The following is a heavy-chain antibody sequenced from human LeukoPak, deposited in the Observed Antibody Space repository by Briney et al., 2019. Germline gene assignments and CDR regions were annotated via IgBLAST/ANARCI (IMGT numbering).Heavy chain of an antibody. CDR1: GFTFSTYV. CDR2: ISRTGDTT. D-gene: IGHD2-15*01. CDR3: AKLVGATMTSDY. J-gene: IGHJ4*02. V-gene: IGHV3-23*01. Sequence: GGSLRLSCAASGFTFSTYVMTWVRQAPGKGLEWVSSISRTGDTTYYADSVKGQFTISRDNSKNTLYLQMNSLRGDDTAIYYCAKLVGATMTSDYWGQGILVTVSS.